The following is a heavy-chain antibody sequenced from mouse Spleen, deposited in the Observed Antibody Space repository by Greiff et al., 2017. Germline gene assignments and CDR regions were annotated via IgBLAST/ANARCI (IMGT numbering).Heavy chain of an antibody. D-gene: IGHD2-1*01. CDR1: GFTFSDYY. Sequence: EVKVVESGGGLVKPGGALKLSCAASGFTFSDYYMYWVRQTPEKRLGWVANISDGGSYTYYPDSVKGRFTISRDNAKKNLYLQMSSLKSEDTAMYYCARALYGNWYFDVWGAGTTVTVSS. V-gene: IGHV5-4*02. CDR2: ISDGGSYT. CDR3: ARALYGNWYFDV. J-gene: IGHJ1*01.